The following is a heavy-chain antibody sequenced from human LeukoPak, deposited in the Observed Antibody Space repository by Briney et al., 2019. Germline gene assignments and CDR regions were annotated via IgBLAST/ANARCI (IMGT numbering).Heavy chain of an antibody. Sequence: GGSLGLSCTASGFTFSNHAMHWVRQAPGKGLEWLTVISYHGRNEYYADSVTGRFTISRDNSKNTVYLQLNSLRVEDAAVYYCARGEAYYDRNGLPGAALDFWGLGTLVTVSS. CDR3: ARGEAYYDRNGLPGAALDF. J-gene: IGHJ3*01. V-gene: IGHV3-30*04. D-gene: IGHD3-22*01. CDR1: GFTFSNHA. CDR2: ISYHGRNE.